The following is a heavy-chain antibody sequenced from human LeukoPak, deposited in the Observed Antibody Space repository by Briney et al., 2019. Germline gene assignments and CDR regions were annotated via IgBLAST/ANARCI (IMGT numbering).Heavy chain of an antibody. J-gene: IGHJ4*02. CDR2: FYPGDSDT. CDR1: GYSFTSYW. D-gene: IGHD2-15*01. V-gene: IGHV5-51*01. CDR3: AIMVAATRSFDY. Sequence: GESLKISCKGSGYSFTSYWIGWVRQMPGKGLEWIGIFYPGDSDTRYSPSFKGQVTISADKSISTAYLQWSSLKASDTAMYYCAIMVAATRSFDYWGQGTLVTVSS.